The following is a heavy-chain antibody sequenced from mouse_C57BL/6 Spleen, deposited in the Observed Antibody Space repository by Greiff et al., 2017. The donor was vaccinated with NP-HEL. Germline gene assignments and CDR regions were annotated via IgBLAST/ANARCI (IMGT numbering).Heavy chain of an antibody. V-gene: IGHV3-6*01. CDR3: ASGETAQADY. Sequence: EVKLVESGPGLVKPSQSLSLTCSVTGYSITSGYYWNWIRQFPGNKLEWMGYISYDGSNNYNPSLKNRISITRDTSKNQFFLKLNSVTTEDTATYYCASGETAQADYWGQGTTLTVSS. J-gene: IGHJ2*01. D-gene: IGHD3-2*02. CDR2: ISYDGSN. CDR1: GYSITSGYY.